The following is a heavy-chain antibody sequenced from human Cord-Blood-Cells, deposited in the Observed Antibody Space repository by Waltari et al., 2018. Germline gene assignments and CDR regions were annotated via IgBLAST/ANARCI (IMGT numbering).Heavy chain of an antibody. D-gene: IGHD2-2*01. CDR3: AREVIVVVPAAAYGMDV. J-gene: IGHJ6*02. V-gene: IGHV3-30-3*01. CDR2: ISYDGSNK. CDR1: GFTFSSSA. Sequence: QVQLVESGGGVVQPGRSLRLSCAAPGFTFSSSAMHWVRQAPGKGLEWVAVISYDGSNKYYADSVKGRFTISRDNSKNTLYLQMNSLRAEDTAVYYCAREVIVVVPAAAYGMDVWGQGTTVTVSS.